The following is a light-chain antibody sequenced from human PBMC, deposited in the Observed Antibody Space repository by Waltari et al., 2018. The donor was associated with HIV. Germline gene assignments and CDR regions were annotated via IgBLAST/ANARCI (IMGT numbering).Light chain of an antibody. CDR1: QSVGSTY. Sequence: EIVLTQSPGTLSLSPGGRATLSCRASQSVGSTYLAWYQQKSGQAPRLLIYGASSRATGIPDRFSGSGSGTDFTLTISRLEPEDFAVYYCQQYGSSPQTFGQGTKVDIK. J-gene: IGKJ1*01. V-gene: IGKV3-20*01. CDR3: QQYGSSPQT. CDR2: GAS.